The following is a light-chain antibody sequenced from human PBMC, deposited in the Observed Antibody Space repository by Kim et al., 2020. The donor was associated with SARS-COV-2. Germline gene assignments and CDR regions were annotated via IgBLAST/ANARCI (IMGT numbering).Light chain of an antibody. CDR2: YDT. V-gene: IGLV3-21*04. J-gene: IGLJ3*02. Sequence: SYELTQPPTVSESPGTTATITCGGDVIGTKSVHWYQQKPGEAPALVIHYDTDRPSEIPERFSATNSGNTATLTVSRVEAAYVAGLKCQVWDSGSDQGGFG. CDR3: QVWDSGSDQGG. CDR1: VIGTKS.